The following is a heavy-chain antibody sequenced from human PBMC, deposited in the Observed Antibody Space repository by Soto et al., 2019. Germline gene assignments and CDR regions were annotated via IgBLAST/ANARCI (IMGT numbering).Heavy chain of an antibody. Sequence: PGESLKISCQGSGYSFTNYWIAWMRQMPGKGLEWMGVIYPGDSDTRYSSSFQGQVSISADRSISTAYLQWSSLKASDSAIYYCARRGIAMEFSDYWGQGTLVTVSS. CDR2: IYPGDSDT. CDR3: ARRGIAMEFSDY. CDR1: GYSFTNYW. V-gene: IGHV5-51*01. J-gene: IGHJ4*02. D-gene: IGHD3-10*01.